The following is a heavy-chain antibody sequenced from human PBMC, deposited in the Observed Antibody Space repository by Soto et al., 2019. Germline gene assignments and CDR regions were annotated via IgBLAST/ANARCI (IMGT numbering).Heavy chain of an antibody. V-gene: IGHV1-18*01. J-gene: IGHJ6*02. CDR3: AREVEHTILGTIRIPYNDGKGMDV. D-gene: IGHD3-3*01. CDR2: ISTYNGET. CDR1: GYNFNRFG. Sequence: VRLMQSGSEVKKPGASVKVSCQSSGYNFNRFGITWVRQAPGQGLEWLGWISTYNGETKYAPKDEGRVNTPRATSSSTAYMELRRLRSYDTAVYYCAREVEHTILGTIRIPYNDGKGMDVWGQGTMLTLSS.